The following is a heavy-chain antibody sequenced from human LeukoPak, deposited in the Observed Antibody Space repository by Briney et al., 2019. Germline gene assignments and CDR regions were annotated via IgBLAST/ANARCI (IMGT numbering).Heavy chain of an antibody. CDR3: ARDRGRSSSWSGGYFDY. J-gene: IGHJ4*02. CDR1: GYTFTSYN. V-gene: IGHV1-46*01. CDR2: VKPSGGST. Sequence: ASVKVSCKASGYTFTSYNVHWVRQAPGQGLEWMGIVKPSGGSTRYAQKFQGRVTITADESTSTAYMELSSLRSEDTAVYYCARDRGRSSSWSGGYFDYWGQGTLVTVSS. D-gene: IGHD6-13*01.